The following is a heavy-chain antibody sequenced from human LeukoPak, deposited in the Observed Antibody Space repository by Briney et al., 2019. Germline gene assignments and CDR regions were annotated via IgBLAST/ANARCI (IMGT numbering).Heavy chain of an antibody. Sequence: GGSLRLSCAASGFTFNNYAMSWVRQAPGKGLEWVSSINGSGTSTYYADSVKGRFTISRDNSKNTLYLQMNSLRAEDTAVYYCAKSPIVGATFYFDYWGQGTLVTVSS. V-gene: IGHV3-23*01. CDR2: INGSGTST. D-gene: IGHD1-26*01. J-gene: IGHJ4*02. CDR3: AKSPIVGATFYFDY. CDR1: GFTFNNYA.